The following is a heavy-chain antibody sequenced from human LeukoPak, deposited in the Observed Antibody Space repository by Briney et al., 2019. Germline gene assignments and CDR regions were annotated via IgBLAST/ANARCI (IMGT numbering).Heavy chain of an antibody. CDR3: ARERRPSDCSSTSCYEYFDY. V-gene: IGHV1-2*02. J-gene: IGHJ4*02. CDR2: ISPNSGGT. D-gene: IGHD2-2*01. CDR1: GYTSTGYY. Sequence: ASVKVSCKASGYTSTGYYMHWVRQAPGQGLEWMGWISPNSGGTNYAQNFQGRVTMTRDTSIGTAYMELSRLRSDDTAVYYCARERRPSDCSSTSCYEYFDYWGQGTLVTVSS.